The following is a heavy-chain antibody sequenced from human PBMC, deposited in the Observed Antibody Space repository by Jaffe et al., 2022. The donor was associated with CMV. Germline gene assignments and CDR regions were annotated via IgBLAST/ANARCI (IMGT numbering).Heavy chain of an antibody. Sequence: EVQLLESGGGLVQPGGSLRLSCAASGFTFSSYAMSWVRQAPGKGLEWVSAISGSGGSTYYADSVKGRFTISRDNSKNTLYLQMNSLRAEDTAVYYCAKAKAAYYYDSSGYPGGYFDLWGRGTLVTVSS. CDR2: ISGSGGST. V-gene: IGHV3-23*01. D-gene: IGHD3-22*01. CDR1: GFTFSSYA. CDR3: AKAKAAYYYDSSGYPGGYFDL. J-gene: IGHJ2*01.